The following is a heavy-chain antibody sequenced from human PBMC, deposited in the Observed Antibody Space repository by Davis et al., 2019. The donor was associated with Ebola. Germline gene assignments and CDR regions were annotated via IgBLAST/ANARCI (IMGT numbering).Heavy chain of an antibody. Sequence: SETLSLTCSVSGGSVSSGDFYWSWVRQPPGKGLEWIGYIFHSGSIFHNPSLRSRLTISLDTSKNQFSLRLSSATAADTAVYFCAREDYGDYGGLDVWGKGILVTVSS. J-gene: IGHJ6*04. V-gene: IGHV4-30-4*01. CDR1: GGSVSSGDFY. D-gene: IGHD4-17*01. CDR3: AREDYGDYGGLDV. CDR2: IFHSGSI.